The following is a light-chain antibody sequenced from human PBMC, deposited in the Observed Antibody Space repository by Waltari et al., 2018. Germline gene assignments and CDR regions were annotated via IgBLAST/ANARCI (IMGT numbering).Light chain of an antibody. CDR2: DVN. CDR1: SSDVGAYDY. J-gene: IGLJ1*01. Sequence: QSALIQPRAVSRSPGQSVIISRTGPSSDVGAYDYVSWYQQHPGKAPTLIIYDVNNRPPGVPDRFSGSKSGNTASLTISGLQAEDEADYYCCSYAGNYANYVFGTGTKLT. V-gene: IGLV2-11*01. CDR3: CSYAGNYANYV.